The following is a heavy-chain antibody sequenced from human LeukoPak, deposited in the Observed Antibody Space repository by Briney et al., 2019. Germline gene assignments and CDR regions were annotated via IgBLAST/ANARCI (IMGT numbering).Heavy chain of an antibody. CDR3: ARVDDRGHYYDSSGPRKLFDY. CDR2: VNPDSGGT. Sequence: ASVKVSFKASGYTFTDYYMHWVRQAPGQGREGMGWVNPDSGGTNYAQKFQGRVTMTRDTSISTAYMQLSRLSSDDTAVYYCARVDDRGHYYDSSGPRKLFDYWGQGTLVTVSS. J-gene: IGHJ4*02. CDR1: GYTFTDYY. V-gene: IGHV1-2*02. D-gene: IGHD3-22*01.